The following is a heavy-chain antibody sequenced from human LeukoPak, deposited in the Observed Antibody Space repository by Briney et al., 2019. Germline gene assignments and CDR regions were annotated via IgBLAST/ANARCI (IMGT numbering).Heavy chain of an antibody. Sequence: ASVKVSCKASGYTFISYGISWVRQAPGQGLEWMGWISAYNVTTNYAQKLQGRVTMTTDTSTRTDYMELRSLRSDDTAVYYCARDSSTIFGVVIIGPFDYWGQGTLVTVSS. V-gene: IGHV1-18*01. CDR3: ARDSSTIFGVVIIGPFDY. D-gene: IGHD3-3*01. CDR1: GYTFISYG. CDR2: ISAYNVTT. J-gene: IGHJ4*02.